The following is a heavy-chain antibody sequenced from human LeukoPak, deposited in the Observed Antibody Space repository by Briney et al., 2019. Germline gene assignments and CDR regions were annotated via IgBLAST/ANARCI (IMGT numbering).Heavy chain of an antibody. Sequence: GGSLRLSCTASGFTFSSYSMNWVRQAPGKGLEWVSSISSGSTYIYYADSVKGRFTVSRDNAKNSLYLQMNSLRAEDTAVYYCARDLRAFCGGECTFHYWGQETLRSVSS. J-gene: IGHJ4*02. CDR2: ISSGSTYI. V-gene: IGHV3-21*01. CDR3: ARDLRAFCGGECTFHY. CDR1: GFTFSSYS. D-gene: IGHD2-21*01.